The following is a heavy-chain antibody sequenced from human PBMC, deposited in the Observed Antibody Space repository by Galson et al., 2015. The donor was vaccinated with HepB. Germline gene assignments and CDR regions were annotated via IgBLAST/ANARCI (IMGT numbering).Heavy chain of an antibody. J-gene: IGHJ6*02. Sequence: SLRLSCAASGFTVSSNYMSWVRQAPGKGLEWVSVIYSGGSTYYADSVKGRFTISRDNSKNTLYLQMNSLRAEDTAVYYCARDRRITVAGYYYYYGMDVWGQGTTVTVSS. D-gene: IGHD6-19*01. CDR3: ARDRRITVAGYYYYYGMDV. CDR1: GFTVSSNY. CDR2: IYSGGST. V-gene: IGHV3-53*01.